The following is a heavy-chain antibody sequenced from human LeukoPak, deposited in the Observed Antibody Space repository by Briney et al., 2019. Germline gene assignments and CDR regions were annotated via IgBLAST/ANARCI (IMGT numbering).Heavy chain of an antibody. J-gene: IGHJ4*02. CDR2: ISWDGGST. CDR1: GFTFDDYA. Sequence: GGSLRLSCAASGFTFDDYAMHWFRQAPGKGLEWVSLISWDGGSTYYADSVKGRFTISRDNSKNSLYLQMNSLRAEDTALYYCAKGAVEQWLVLYFDYWGQGTLVTVSS. V-gene: IGHV3-43D*04. D-gene: IGHD6-19*01. CDR3: AKGAVEQWLVLYFDY.